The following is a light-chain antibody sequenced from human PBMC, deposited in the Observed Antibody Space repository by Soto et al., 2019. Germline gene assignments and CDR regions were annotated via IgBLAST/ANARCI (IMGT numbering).Light chain of an antibody. CDR1: SSDVGGYNY. CDR3: SPYISGSSPYV. V-gene: IGLV2-14*03. Sequence: QSVLTQPASVSGSPGQSITISCTGTSSDVGGYNYVSWYQQHPGKAPKLMIYDVSDRPSGISNRFSGSKSGNTASLTISGLQTEDEADYYGSPYISGSSPYVFRTVSKV. CDR2: DVS. J-gene: IGLJ1*01.